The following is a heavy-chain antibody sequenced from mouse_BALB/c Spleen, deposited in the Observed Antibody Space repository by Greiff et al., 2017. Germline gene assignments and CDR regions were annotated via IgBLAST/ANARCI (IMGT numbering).Heavy chain of an antibody. CDR3: ARHGAYYGNYDAMDY. Sequence: DVHLVESGGDLVKPGGSLKLSCAASGFTFSSYGMSWVRQTPDKRLEWVATISSGGSYTYYPDSVKGRFTISRDNAKNTLYLQMSSLKSEDTAMYYCARHGAYYGNYDAMDYWGQGTSVTVSS. CDR1: GFTFSSYG. CDR2: ISSGGSYT. V-gene: IGHV5-6*01. D-gene: IGHD2-10*01. J-gene: IGHJ4*01.